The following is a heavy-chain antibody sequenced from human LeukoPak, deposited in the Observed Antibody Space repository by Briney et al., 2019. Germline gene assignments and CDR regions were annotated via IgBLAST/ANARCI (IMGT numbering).Heavy chain of an antibody. CDR3: ARDYPADH. CDR1: GFTFSSYA. J-gene: IGHJ4*02. V-gene: IGHV3-30-3*01. CDR2: ISSDGSDK. Sequence: GGSLRLSCAASGFTFSSYAMSWVRPAPGKGLEWVALISSDGSDKKYADSVKGRFTISRDNSKNTLYLQMHSLRVEDTAVYYCARDYPADHWGQGTLVTVSS.